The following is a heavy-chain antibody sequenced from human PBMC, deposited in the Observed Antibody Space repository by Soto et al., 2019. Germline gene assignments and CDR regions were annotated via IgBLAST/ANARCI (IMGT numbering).Heavy chain of an antibody. CDR3: ARMPAAAGYYYYGMDV. CDR2: IYYSGST. J-gene: IGHJ6*02. D-gene: IGHD6-13*01. Sequence: ASETLSLTCTVSGGSISSGGYYWSWIRQHPGKGLEWIGYIYYSGSTYYNPSLKSRVTISVDTSKNQFSLKLSSVTAADTAVYYCARMPAAAGYYYYGMDVWGQGTTVTVSS. CDR1: GGSISSGGYY. V-gene: IGHV4-31*03.